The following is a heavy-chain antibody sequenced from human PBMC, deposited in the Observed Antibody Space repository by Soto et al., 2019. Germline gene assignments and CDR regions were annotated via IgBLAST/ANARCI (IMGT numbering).Heavy chain of an antibody. Sequence: QVQLVESGGGLVKPGGSLRLSCVASGFTFSDYYMNWIRQAPGKGLEWISYISSTTSYTNYADSVKGRFTISRDNAKNSLYLQRNSLGAEDTAVYYWATEGGMVVMGGGGTFDIWGQGTMVTVSS. CDR2: ISSTTSYT. V-gene: IGHV3-11*05. CDR1: GFTFSDYY. J-gene: IGHJ3*02. CDR3: ATEGGMVVMGGGGTFDI. D-gene: IGHD2-15*01.